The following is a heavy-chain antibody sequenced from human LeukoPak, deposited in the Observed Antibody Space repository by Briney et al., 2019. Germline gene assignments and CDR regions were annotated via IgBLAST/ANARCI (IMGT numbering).Heavy chain of an antibody. J-gene: IGHJ4*02. CDR1: GGSISSGADY. D-gene: IGHD3-9*01. V-gene: IGHV4-30-4*01. CDR3: ARGQTGIDY. Sequence: SETLSLTCTVSGGSISSGADYWNWIRQPPGKGLEWIGYIYYSGTTYYNPSLKSRVTISVDTSKNQFSLMLSSVTAADTAVYYCARGQTGIDYWGQGTLVTVSS. CDR2: IYYSGTT.